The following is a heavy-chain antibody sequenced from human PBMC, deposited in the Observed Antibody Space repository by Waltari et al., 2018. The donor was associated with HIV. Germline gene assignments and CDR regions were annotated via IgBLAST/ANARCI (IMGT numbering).Heavy chain of an antibody. J-gene: IGHJ3*02. CDR1: GGSISSYY. CDR3: ARSYSSPEGAFDI. D-gene: IGHD6-13*01. Sequence: QVQLQESGPGLVKPSETLSLTCTVSGGSISSYYWSWIRQPPGKGLEWIGYIYYSGSTNYNPSLKSRVTISVDTSKNQFSLKLSSVTAADTAVYYCARSYSSPEGAFDIWGQGTMVTVSS. V-gene: IGHV4-59*08. CDR2: IYYSGST.